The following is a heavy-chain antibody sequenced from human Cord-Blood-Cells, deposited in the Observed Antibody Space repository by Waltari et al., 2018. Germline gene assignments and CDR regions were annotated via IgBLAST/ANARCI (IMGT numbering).Heavy chain of an antibody. J-gene: IGHJ3*02. CDR1: GGSISSYS. CDR2: IYTSGST. D-gene: IGHD6-19*01. V-gene: IGHV4-4*07. Sequence: QVQLQESGPGLVKPSETLSLTCTVSGGSISSYSWSWIRQPAGKGLEWIGRIYTSGSTNYHPALQSRVTMSVDTSKNQFSLKLSAVTAADTAVYYCARSGYSSGWFDAFDIWGQGTMVTVSS. CDR3: ARSGYSSGWFDAFDI.